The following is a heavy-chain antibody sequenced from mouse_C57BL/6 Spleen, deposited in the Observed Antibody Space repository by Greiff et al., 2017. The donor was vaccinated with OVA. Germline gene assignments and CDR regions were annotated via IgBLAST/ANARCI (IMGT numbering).Heavy chain of an antibody. CDR1: GYTFTDYN. Sequence: VQLQQSGPELVKPGASVKMSCKASGYTFTDYNMHWVKHSHGKSLEWIGYINPNNGGTSSNQTFKGKATLTVNKSSSTAYMALRSLTSEDSAVYYCATAGLRREYYCDYWGQGTTLTVSS. CDR3: ATAGLRREYYCDY. J-gene: IGHJ2*01. V-gene: IGHV1-22*01. D-gene: IGHD2-4*01. CDR2: INPNNGGT.